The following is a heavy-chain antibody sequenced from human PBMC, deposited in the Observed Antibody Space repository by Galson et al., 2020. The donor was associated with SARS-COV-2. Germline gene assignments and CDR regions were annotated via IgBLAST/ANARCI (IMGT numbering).Heavy chain of an antibody. V-gene: IGHV4-39*07. J-gene: IGHJ6*02. CDR2: IHHTGTT. CDR3: ASAVYFYASGSSGLGV. Sequence: SETLSPTCPVSGGSISGTTDYWRWIRQPPGRGLEWIGFIHHTGTTSYDPSLQSRVTLSVDTSKDQFSLALTSVPAADTAFYYCASAVYFYASGSSGLGVWGQGTTVTVSS. CDR1: GGSISGTTDY. D-gene: IGHD3-10*01.